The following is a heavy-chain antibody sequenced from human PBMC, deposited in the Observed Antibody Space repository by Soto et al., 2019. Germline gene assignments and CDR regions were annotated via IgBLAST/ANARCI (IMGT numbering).Heavy chain of an antibody. V-gene: IGHV1-46*03. CDR3: ARTDYYDSSGRYNFDY. CDR2: INPSGGST. J-gene: IGHJ4*02. Sequence: ASVKVSCKASGYTFTSYYMHWVRQAPGQGLEWMGIINPSGGSTSYAQKFQGRVTMTRDTSTSTVYMELSSLRSEDTAVYYCARTDYYDSSGRYNFDYWGQGTLVTVSS. D-gene: IGHD3-22*01. CDR1: GYTFTSYY.